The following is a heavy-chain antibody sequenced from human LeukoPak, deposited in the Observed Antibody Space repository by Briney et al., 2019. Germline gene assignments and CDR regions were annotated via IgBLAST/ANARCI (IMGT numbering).Heavy chain of an antibody. CDR2: IIPIFGTA. V-gene: IGHV1-69*13. J-gene: IGHJ6*03. CDR3: AGGGTMVRGVYYYYYMDV. CDR1: GGTFSSYA. Sequence: SVKVSCKASGGTFSSYAISWVRQAPGQGLEWMGGIIPIFGTANYAQKFQGRVTITADESTSTAYMELSSLRSEDTAVYYCAGGGTMVRGVYYYYYMDVWGKGTTVTTSS. D-gene: IGHD3-10*01.